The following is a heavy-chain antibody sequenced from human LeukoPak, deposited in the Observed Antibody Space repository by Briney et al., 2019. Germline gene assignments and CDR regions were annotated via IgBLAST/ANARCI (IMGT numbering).Heavy chain of an antibody. V-gene: IGHV1-69*05. Sequence: SVKVSCKASGGTFSSYAISWVRQAPGQGLEWMGGIIPIFGTANYAQKFQGRVTITTDESTSTAYMELSSLRSEDTAVYYCATSLSNYKYYYSDYWGQGTLVTVSS. D-gene: IGHD4-11*01. CDR2: IIPIFGTA. J-gene: IGHJ4*02. CDR3: ATSLSNYKYYYSDY. CDR1: GGTFSSYA.